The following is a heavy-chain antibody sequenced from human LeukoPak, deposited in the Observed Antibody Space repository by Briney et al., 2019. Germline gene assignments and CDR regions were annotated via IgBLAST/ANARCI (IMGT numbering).Heavy chain of an antibody. Sequence: GGSLRLSCAASGFTFSGYWMHWVRQAPGKGLAWVSGMNSDGSSTSYADSVKGRFTISRDNAKNTLYLQMNSLRGEDTAVYHCARERSGSFDYWGQGTLVTVSS. CDR3: ARERSGSFDY. V-gene: IGHV3-74*01. CDR2: MNSDGSST. D-gene: IGHD3-10*01. CDR1: GFTFSGYW. J-gene: IGHJ4*02.